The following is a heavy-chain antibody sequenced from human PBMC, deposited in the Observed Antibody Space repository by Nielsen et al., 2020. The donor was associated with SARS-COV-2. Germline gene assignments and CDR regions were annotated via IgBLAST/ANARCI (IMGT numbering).Heavy chain of an antibody. CDR3: ATASGLSGLSGILTDYVLYHYYGLDV. CDR2: FDPKDDEV. V-gene: IGHV1-24*01. J-gene: IGHJ6*02. CDR1: GHTLTELS. D-gene: IGHD3-9*01. Sequence: ASVKVSCKVSGHTLTELSMHWVRQPPGRGLEWMGGFDPKDDEVVYAQNFQGRVIMTDDTSAATAYLELSSLTFDDTAVYYCATASGLSGLSGILTDYVLYHYYGLDVWGQGTTVTVSS.